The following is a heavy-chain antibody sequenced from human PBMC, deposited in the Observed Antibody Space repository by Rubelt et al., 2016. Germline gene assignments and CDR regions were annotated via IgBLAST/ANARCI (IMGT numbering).Heavy chain of an antibody. CDR2: IIPVFGTA. CDR3: ATTIAIRPYYFDY. D-gene: IGHD6-6*01. CDR1: GGTFSSYA. J-gene: IGHJ4*02. Sequence: QVQLVQSGAEVKKPGSSVKVSCKASGGTFSSYAISWVRQAPGQGLEWMGGIIPVFGTANDAQKFQGRSTRTADESTSTAYRELSSLRSEDTAVYYCATTIAIRPYYFDYWGQGTLVTVSS. V-gene: IGHV1-69*01.